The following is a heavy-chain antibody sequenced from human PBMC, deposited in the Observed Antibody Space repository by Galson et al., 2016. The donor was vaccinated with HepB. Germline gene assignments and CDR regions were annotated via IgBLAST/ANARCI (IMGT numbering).Heavy chain of an antibody. Sequence: SLRLSCAASGFIFSDSYMSWIRQAPGKGLEWVSYIRISGSTTYYADSVKDRFTISRDNAKDSLYLQMDSLRAEDTAVYFCARVRGYSGYVTLPYFDFWGQGILVTVSS. D-gene: IGHD5-12*01. CDR2: IRISGSTT. CDR3: ARVRGYSGYVTLPYFDF. CDR1: GFIFSDSY. J-gene: IGHJ4*02. V-gene: IGHV3-11*01.